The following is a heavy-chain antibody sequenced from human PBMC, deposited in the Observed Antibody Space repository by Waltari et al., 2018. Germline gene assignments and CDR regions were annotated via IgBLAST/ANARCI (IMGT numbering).Heavy chain of an antibody. CDR3: ARVVGGYSSGWVDY. CDR1: GGSISSHY. Sequence: QVQLQESGPGLVKPSETLSLTCTVSGGSISSHYWSWIRQPPGKGLEWIGYIYYSGSTNYNPSLKSRVTISVDTSKNQFSLKLSSVTAADTAVYYCARVVGGYSSGWVDYWGQGTLVTVSS. V-gene: IGHV4-59*11. CDR2: IYYSGST. D-gene: IGHD6-19*01. J-gene: IGHJ4*02.